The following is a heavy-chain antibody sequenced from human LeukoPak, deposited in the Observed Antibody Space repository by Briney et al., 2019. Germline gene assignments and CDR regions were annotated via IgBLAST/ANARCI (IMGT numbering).Heavy chain of an antibody. J-gene: IGHJ4*02. V-gene: IGHV4-30-2*01. CDR2: IYHSGST. CDR1: GGSITSGGYS. CDR3: ARGVEVFDY. Sequence: PSQTLSLTCGVSGGSITSGGYSWSWIRQPPGKGLEWIGYIYHSGSTYYNPSLNTLVTISLDRSKNQFSLELSSVTAADTAVYYCARGVEVFDYWGQGTLVTVSS.